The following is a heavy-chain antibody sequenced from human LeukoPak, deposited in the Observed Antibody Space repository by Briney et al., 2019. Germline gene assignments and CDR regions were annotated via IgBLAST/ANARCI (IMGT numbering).Heavy chain of an antibody. CDR3: ASWVRDYYDSSGPIDY. CDR1: GFTFSSYW. V-gene: IGHV3-7*01. J-gene: IGHJ4*02. D-gene: IGHD3-22*01. Sequence: GGSLRLSCAASGFTFSSYWMSWVRQAPGKGLEWVANIKQDGSEKYYVDSVKGRFTISRDNAKNSLYLQMNSLRAEDTAVYYCASWVRDYYDSSGPIDYWGQGTLVTVSS. CDR2: IKQDGSEK.